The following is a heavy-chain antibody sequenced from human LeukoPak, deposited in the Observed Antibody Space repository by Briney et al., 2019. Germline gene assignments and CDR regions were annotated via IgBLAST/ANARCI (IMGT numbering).Heavy chain of an antibody. J-gene: IGHJ1*01. Sequence: GGSLRLSCAASGFTFSNFAMSWVRQAPGKGLEWVSGISVGGDNTYYAGSVEGRFTISRDNSKNTLFLQMDSLRAEDTAVYYCTKDHGFGLSSHWGQGSLVTVSS. V-gene: IGHV3-23*01. D-gene: IGHD5-18*01. CDR1: GFTFSNFA. CDR3: TKDHGFGLSSH. CDR2: ISVGGDNT.